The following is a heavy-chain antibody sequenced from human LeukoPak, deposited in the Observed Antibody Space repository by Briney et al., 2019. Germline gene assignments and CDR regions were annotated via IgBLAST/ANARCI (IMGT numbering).Heavy chain of an antibody. CDR3: ARLTAAAAAITYHYFDH. V-gene: IGHV4-4*09. D-gene: IGHD2-2*02. CDR1: GASISSYC. J-gene: IGHJ4*02. CDR2: IHASGTT. Sequence: SGTLSLTCTVSGASISSYCWSWLRQSPAKGLEWVAYIHASGTTNYNPSLKSRVTISIDTSKSQFSLKLTSVTAADTAVYYCARLTAAAAAITYHYFDHWGQGTLVTVSS.